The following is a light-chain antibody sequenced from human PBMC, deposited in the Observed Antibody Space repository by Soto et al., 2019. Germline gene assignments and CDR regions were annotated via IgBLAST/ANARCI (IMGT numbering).Light chain of an antibody. J-gene: IGKJ4*01. CDR3: QQYGGSPRVS. Sequence: EIVLTQSPGALSLSPGERATLSCRASQTVSDNYLAWYQQKPGQAPRLLIYGASTRATGIPDRFSGSGSGTDFPLTISRLEHEDFGVYYCQQYGGSPRVSFGGGTKVEIK. CDR2: GAS. V-gene: IGKV3-20*01. CDR1: QTVSDNY.